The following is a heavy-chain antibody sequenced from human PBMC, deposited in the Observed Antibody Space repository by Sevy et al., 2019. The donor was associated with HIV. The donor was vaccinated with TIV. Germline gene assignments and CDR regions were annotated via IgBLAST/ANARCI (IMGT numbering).Heavy chain of an antibody. CDR2: ISTGSTTI. CDR3: AIDPRDGGDY. J-gene: IGHJ4*02. CDR1: GFIFSSYS. V-gene: IGHV3-48*02. Sequence: GESLKISCAASGFIFSSYSMNWVRQAPGKGLEWISYISTGSTTIYYADSVKGRFTVSRDNARSSLFLQMNSLRDEDTAVYYCAIDPRDGGDYWGQGTLVIVSS. D-gene: IGHD3-16*01.